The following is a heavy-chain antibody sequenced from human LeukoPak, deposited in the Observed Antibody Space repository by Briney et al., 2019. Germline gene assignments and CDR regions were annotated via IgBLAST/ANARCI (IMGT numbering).Heavy chain of an antibody. Sequence: SQTLSLTCTVSGGSISSGGYYWSWIRQHPGKGLEWIGYIYYSGSTYYNPSLKSRVTISVDTSKNQFSLKLSSVTAADTAVYYCARVDCGDFSSVFDYWGQGTLVTVSS. D-gene: IGHD4-17*01. CDR2: IYYSGST. V-gene: IGHV4-31*03. J-gene: IGHJ4*02. CDR3: ARVDCGDFSSVFDY. CDR1: GGSISSGGYY.